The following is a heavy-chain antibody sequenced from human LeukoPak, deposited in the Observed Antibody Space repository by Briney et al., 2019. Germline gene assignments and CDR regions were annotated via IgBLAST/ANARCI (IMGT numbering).Heavy chain of an antibody. CDR3: ARHKPLPYCSGGSCYPNAFDI. D-gene: IGHD2-15*01. CDR2: IYPADSDT. Sequence: GESLKISCKGSGYSFTSYWIGWVRQMPGKGLEWMGIIYPADSDTRYSPSFQGQVTISADKSISTAYLQWSSLKASDTAMYYCARHKPLPYCSGGSCYPNAFDIWGQGTMVTVSS. J-gene: IGHJ3*02. CDR1: GYSFTSYW. V-gene: IGHV5-51*01.